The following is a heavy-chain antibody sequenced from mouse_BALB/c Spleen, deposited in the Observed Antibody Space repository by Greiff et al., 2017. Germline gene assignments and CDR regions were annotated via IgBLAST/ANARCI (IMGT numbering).Heavy chain of an antibody. Sequence: QVQLQQPGAELVKPGASVKLSCKASGYTFTSYYMYWVKQRPGQGLEWIGGINPSNGGTNFNEKFKSKATLTVDKSSSTAYMQLSSLTSEDSAVYYGTRKEWSLGDYAMDYWGQGTSVTVSS. CDR1: GYTFTSYY. D-gene: IGHD1-1*02. V-gene: IGHV1S81*02. J-gene: IGHJ4*01. CDR2: INPSNGGT. CDR3: TRKEWSLGDYAMDY.